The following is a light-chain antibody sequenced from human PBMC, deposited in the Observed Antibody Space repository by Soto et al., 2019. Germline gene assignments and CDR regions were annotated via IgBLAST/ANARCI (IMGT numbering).Light chain of an antibody. V-gene: IGLV2-14*01. CDR1: NSDVGAYNY. J-gene: IGLJ2*01. CDR3: GSYTSSSTLV. CDR2: EVT. Sequence: QSALTQPASVSGSPGQSITISCTGTNSDVGAYNYVSWYQHHPGKAPKLLIYEVTNRPSGISNRFSGSKSGNTASLTISGLQPEDEANYYCGSYTSSSTLVFGAGTKLTAL.